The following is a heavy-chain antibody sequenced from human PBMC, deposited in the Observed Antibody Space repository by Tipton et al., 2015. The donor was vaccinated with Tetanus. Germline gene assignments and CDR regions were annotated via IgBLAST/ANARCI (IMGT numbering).Heavy chain of an antibody. V-gene: IGHV4-4*07. CDR2: IYSGGGT. Sequence: GLVKPSETLSLTCTVSDVSISDYYWTWIRQPAGKGLEWIGHIYSGGGTYYNPSLKSRVTISVDTSKNQFSLTLSSVTAADPAVYFCARAGRPLGETRRVYRVPLWYFDLWGRGPLVTVSS. J-gene: IGHJ2*01. CDR1: DVSISDYY. D-gene: IGHD3-10*01. CDR3: ARAGRPLGETRRVYRVPLWYFDL.